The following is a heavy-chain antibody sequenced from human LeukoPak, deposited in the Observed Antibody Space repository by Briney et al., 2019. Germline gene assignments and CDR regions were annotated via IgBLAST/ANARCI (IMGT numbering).Heavy chain of an antibody. D-gene: IGHD2-2*01. CDR1: GGSIGSYY. J-gene: IGHJ4*02. CDR2: IYYSGST. Sequence: SETLSLTCTVSGGSIGSYYWSWIRQPPGKGLEWIGYIYYSGSTNYNPSHKSRVTISIDTSKNQFSLKLSSVTAADTAVYYCARRDCSSASCSFDYWGQGTLVTVSS. CDR3: ARRDCSSASCSFDY. V-gene: IGHV4-59*01.